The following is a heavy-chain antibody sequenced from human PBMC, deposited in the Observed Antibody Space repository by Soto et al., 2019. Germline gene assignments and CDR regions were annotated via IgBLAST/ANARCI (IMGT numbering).Heavy chain of an antibody. CDR1: GFTLSSYS. J-gene: IGHJ3*02. CDR2: ISSSSSYI. CDR3: ARPGLGYCSGGSCSNAFDI. Sequence: GGSLRLSCAASGFTLSSYSMNWVRQAPGKGLEWVSSISSSSSYIYYADSVKGRFTISRDNAKNSLYLQMNSLRAEDTAVYYCARPGLGYCSGGSCSNAFDIWGQGTMVTVSS. V-gene: IGHV3-21*01. D-gene: IGHD2-15*01.